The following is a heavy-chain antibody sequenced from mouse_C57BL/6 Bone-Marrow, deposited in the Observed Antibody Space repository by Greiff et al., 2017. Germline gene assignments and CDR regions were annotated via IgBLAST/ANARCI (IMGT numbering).Heavy chain of an antibody. CDR1: GFTFTDYY. CDR2: IRNKANGYTT. CDR3: ARYKPPRYFDV. V-gene: IGHV7-3*01. J-gene: IGHJ1*03. Sequence: DVHLVESGGGLVQPGGSLSLSCAASGFTFTDYYMSWVRQPPGKALEWLGFIRNKANGYTTEYSASVKGRFTISRDNSQSILYLQMNALRAEDSATYYCARYKPPRYFDVWGTGTTVTVSS.